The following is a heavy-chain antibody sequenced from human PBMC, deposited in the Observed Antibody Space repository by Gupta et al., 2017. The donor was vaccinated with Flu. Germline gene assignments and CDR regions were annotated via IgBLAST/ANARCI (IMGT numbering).Heavy chain of an antibody. V-gene: IGHV3-23*01. D-gene: IGHD2-15*01. CDR3: AKDVGYCSGGSCSGDY. CDR2: ISGSGGST. Sequence: EVQLLESGGGWVQPGGSLRLSCAASGFTFSRYAMSWVRQAPGKGLEWVSAISGSGGSTYYADSVKGRFTISRDNSKNTLYLQMNSLRAEDTAVYYCAKDVGYCSGGSCSGDYWGQGTLVTVSS. CDR1: GFTFSRYA. J-gene: IGHJ4*02.